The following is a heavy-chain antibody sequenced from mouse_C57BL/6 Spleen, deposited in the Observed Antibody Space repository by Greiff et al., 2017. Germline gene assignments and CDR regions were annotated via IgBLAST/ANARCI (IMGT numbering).Heavy chain of an antibody. Sequence: VQLQQPGTELVKPGASVKLSCKASGYTFTSYWMPWVKQRPGQGLEWIGNINPGNGGTNYNEKFKSKATLTVDTSSSTAYMQLSSLTSADSAVXEVARSDSYSDYGMDYWGQGTLVTVSA. CDR3: ARSDSYSDYGMDY. CDR1: GYTFTSYW. CDR2: INPGNGGT. J-gene: IGHJ4*01. D-gene: IGHD2-12*01. V-gene: IGHV1-53*01.